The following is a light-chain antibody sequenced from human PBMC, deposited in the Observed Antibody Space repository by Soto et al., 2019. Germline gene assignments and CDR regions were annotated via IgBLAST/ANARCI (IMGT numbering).Light chain of an antibody. J-gene: IGKJ4*01. CDR2: KAS. V-gene: IGKV1-5*03. Sequence: DIQMTQSPSSLSASVGDRVTITCRASQNINTWLAWYQQKPGKAPKLLILKASSLESGVPSRFSGSGSGTEFTLTISSLQPDDLATYYCQQYNTFPLTFGGGTKVDIK. CDR3: QQYNTFPLT. CDR1: QNINTW.